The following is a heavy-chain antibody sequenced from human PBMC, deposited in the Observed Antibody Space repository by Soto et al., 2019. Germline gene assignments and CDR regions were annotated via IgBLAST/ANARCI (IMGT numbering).Heavy chain of an antibody. V-gene: IGHV3-48*02. D-gene: IGHD4-17*01. Sequence: GGSLRLSCAASGFTFSSYSMNWVRQAPGKGLEWVSYISSSSSTIYYADSVKGRFTISRDNAKNPLYLQMNSLRDEDTAVYYCARTTTVTNFDYWGQGTLVTVSS. CDR1: GFTFSSYS. J-gene: IGHJ4*02. CDR2: ISSSSSTI. CDR3: ARTTTVTNFDY.